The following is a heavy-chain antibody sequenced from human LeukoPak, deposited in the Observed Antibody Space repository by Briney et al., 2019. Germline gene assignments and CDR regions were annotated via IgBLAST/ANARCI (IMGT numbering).Heavy chain of an antibody. J-gene: IGHJ4*02. CDR1: GFTFSSHW. CDR2: INSDGSTT. Sequence: PGGSLRLSCAASGFTFSSHWMTWVRQAPGKGLVWVSRINSDGSTTIYADSVKGRFTISRDNAKNTLYLQMNSLRAEDTAVYYCARDLVSYYYDRGGDYWGQGTLVTVSS. CDR3: ARDLVSYYYDRGGDY. V-gene: IGHV3-74*01. D-gene: IGHD3-22*01.